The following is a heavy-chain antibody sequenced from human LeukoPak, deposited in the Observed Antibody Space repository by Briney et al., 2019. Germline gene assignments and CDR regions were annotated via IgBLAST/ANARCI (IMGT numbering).Heavy chain of an antibody. D-gene: IGHD6-19*01. Sequence: GASVKVSCKASGGTFSSYAISWVRQAPGQGLEWMGGIIPIFGTANYAQKFQGRVTITADESASTAYMELSSLRSEDTAVYYCAREFSSGGVPYFDYWGQGTLVTVSS. CDR2: IIPIFGTA. V-gene: IGHV1-69*13. CDR1: GGTFSSYA. CDR3: AREFSSGGVPYFDY. J-gene: IGHJ4*02.